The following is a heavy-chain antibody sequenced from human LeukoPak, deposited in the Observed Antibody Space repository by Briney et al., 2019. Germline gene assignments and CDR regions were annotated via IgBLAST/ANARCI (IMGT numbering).Heavy chain of an antibody. D-gene: IGHD6-13*01. CDR1: GGSISSGDYY. CDR2: IYYSGST. J-gene: IGHJ4*02. CDR3: ARDNGDGIAAAIDY. Sequence: SETLSLTCTVSGGSISSGDYYWSWLRQPPGKGLEWIGYIYYSGSTYYNPSLKSRVTISVDTSKNQFSLKLSSVTAADTAVYYCARDNGDGIAAAIDYWGQGTLVTVSS. V-gene: IGHV4-30-4*01.